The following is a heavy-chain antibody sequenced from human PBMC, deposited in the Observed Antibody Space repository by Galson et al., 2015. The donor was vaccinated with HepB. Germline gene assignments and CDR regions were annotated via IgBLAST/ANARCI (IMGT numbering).Heavy chain of an antibody. V-gene: IGHV3-9*01. J-gene: IGHJ2*01. Sequence: RLSCAASGFTFDDYAMHWVRQIPGKGLEWVSGISWNSGSLAYADSVKGRFTISRDNAKNSLYLQMNSLRPEDTALYYCAKDMVGGLLRYFALWGRGALVTVSS. CDR2: ISWNSGSL. CDR3: AKDMVGGLLRYFAL. D-gene: IGHD2-15*01. CDR1: GFTFDDYA.